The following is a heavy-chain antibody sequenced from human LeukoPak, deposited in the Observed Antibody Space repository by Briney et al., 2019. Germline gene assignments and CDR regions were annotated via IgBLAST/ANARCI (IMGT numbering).Heavy chain of an antibody. D-gene: IGHD1-26*01. CDR3: ARLGSYHDF. J-gene: IGHJ4*02. CDR2: IHTSGCS. V-gene: IGHV4-4*09. Sequence: SETLSLTCTVSGASISSYYWSWIRQTPEKGLEWMGNIHTSGCSSYYPSLKSRLTMSIDTSKNQLSLKLTSVTAADSAVYFCARLGSYHDFWGQGALVTVSS. CDR1: GASISSYY.